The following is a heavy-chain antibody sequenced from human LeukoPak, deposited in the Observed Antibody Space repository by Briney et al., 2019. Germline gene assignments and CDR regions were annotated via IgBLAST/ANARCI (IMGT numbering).Heavy chain of an antibody. J-gene: IGHJ6*03. CDR1: GFTFSSYW. V-gene: IGHV3-7*01. CDR3: ARKSPTGWQRLVRSSYYYYMDV. CDR2: IKQDGSEK. Sequence: GGSLILSCAASGFTFSSYWMSWVRQAPGKGLEWVANIKQDGSEKYYVDSVKGRFTTSRDNAKNSLYLQMNSLGAEDTAVYYCARKSPTGWQRLVRSSYYYYMDVWGKGTTVTVSS. D-gene: IGHD6-13*01.